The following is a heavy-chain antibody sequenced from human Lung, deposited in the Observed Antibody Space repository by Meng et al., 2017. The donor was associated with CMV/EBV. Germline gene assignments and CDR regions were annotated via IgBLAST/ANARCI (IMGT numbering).Heavy chain of an antibody. V-gene: IGHV2-5*01. CDR3: AHRIFWSGYYDY. J-gene: IGHJ4*02. Sequence: LSGLSLSPDGVSVGWIRQPPGQALEWFALLYWNDDKRYRPSLRNRLTVTKDTSKNQVVLTMSNMDPVDTATYYCAHRIFWSGYYDYWGQGILVTVSS. CDR2: LYWNDDK. CDR1: GLSLSPDGVS. D-gene: IGHD3-3*01.